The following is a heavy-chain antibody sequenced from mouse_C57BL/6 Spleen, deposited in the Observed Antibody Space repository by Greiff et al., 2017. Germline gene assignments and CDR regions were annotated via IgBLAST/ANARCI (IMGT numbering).Heavy chain of an antibody. Sequence: EVQLQQSGPELVKPGASVKISCKASGYSFTGYYMNWVKQSPEKSLEWIGEINPSTGGTTYNQKFKAKATLTVDKSSSTAYMQLKSLTSEDSAVYYCARSQNYYGSSFDYWGQGTTLTVSS. CDR3: ARSQNYYGSSFDY. CDR2: INPSTGGT. D-gene: IGHD1-1*01. J-gene: IGHJ2*01. CDR1: GYSFTGYY. V-gene: IGHV1-42*01.